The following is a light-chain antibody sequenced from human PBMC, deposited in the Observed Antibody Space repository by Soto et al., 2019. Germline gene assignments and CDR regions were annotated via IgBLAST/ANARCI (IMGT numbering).Light chain of an antibody. CDR2: GAS. CDR1: QSVSNNY. CDR3: QQYDNLLT. V-gene: IGKV3-20*01. Sequence: EIVLTQSPATLSLSPGERATLSCRASQSVSNNYLAWYQQKPGQAPRLLIYGASNRATGIPDRFSGSGSGTDFTFTISSLQPEDIATYYCQQYDNLLTFGGGTKVDIK. J-gene: IGKJ4*01.